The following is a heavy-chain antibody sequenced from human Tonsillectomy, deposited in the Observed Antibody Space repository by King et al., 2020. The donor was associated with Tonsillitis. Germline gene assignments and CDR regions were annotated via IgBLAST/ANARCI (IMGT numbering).Heavy chain of an antibody. J-gene: IGHJ3*02. V-gene: IGHV3-7*03. D-gene: IGHD1-1*01. CDR2: IKEDGTVQ. Sequence: VQLVESGGGLVQPGGSLTLSCAASRFSFSTSWITWIRQAPGKGLEWVANIKEDGTVQNYMDSFKGRFTISRDNVKKSVYLQMSSLRAEDTAIYYCARDNGWNTFDIWGQGKMVRVSS. CDR1: RFSFSTSW. CDR3: ARDNGWNTFDI.